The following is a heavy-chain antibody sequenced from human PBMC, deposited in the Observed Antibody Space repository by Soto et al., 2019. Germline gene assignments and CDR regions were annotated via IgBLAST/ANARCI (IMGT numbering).Heavy chain of an antibody. CDR3: ARGGSLYWYFDL. CDR1: GYTFTRSG. Sequence: ASVKVSCKASGYTFTRSGISWVRQAPGQGLEWMGWISTYNGDTNYAQTFQGRVTMTTDTSTSTVHMEVSSLRSEDTAVYYCARGGSLYWYFDLWGQGALVTVSS. CDR2: ISTYNGDT. J-gene: IGHJ2*01. V-gene: IGHV1-18*01. D-gene: IGHD1-26*01.